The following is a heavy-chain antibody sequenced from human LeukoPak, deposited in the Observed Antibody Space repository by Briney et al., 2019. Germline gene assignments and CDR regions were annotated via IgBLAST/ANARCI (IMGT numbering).Heavy chain of an antibody. Sequence: GGSLRLSCAASGFIFSDYYMSRIRQAPGKGLEWVSCISSTSSYTAYADSVKGRFTISRDNAKNSLYLQMNSLRAEDTAVYFCAKATNTATGTPTLAIDYWGQGTLVTVSS. CDR3: AKATNTATGTPTLAIDY. CDR1: GFIFSDYY. J-gene: IGHJ4*02. D-gene: IGHD6-13*01. CDR2: ISSTSSYT. V-gene: IGHV3-11*05.